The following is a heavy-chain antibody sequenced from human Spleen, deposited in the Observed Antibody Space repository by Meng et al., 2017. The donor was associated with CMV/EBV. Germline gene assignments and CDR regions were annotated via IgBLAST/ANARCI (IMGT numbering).Heavy chain of an antibody. D-gene: IGHD1-26*01. Sequence: SVKVSCKASGGTLSSYAISWVRQAPGQGLEWMGGIIPILGIANYAQKFQGRVTITADKSTSTAYMELSSLRSEDTAVYYCARDPLRGSYSPYYYYGMDVWGQGTTVTVSS. V-gene: IGHV1-69*10. CDR3: ARDPLRGSYSPYYYYGMDV. CDR2: IIPILGIA. J-gene: IGHJ6*02. CDR1: GGTLSSYA.